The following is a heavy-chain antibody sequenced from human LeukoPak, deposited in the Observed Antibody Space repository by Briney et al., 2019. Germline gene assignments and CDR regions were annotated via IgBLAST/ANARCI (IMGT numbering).Heavy chain of an antibody. D-gene: IGHD5-24*01. J-gene: IGHJ4*02. CDR2: IYYSGST. CDR1: GGSISSSSYY. CDR3: ARHRSKWLQSSFDY. V-gene: IGHV4-39*01. Sequence: SETLSLTCTVSGGSISSSSYYWGWIRQPPGKGLEWIGSIYYSGSTYYNPSLKSRVTISVDTSKNQFSLKLNSVTAADTAVYYCARHRSKWLQSSFDYWGQGTLVTVSS.